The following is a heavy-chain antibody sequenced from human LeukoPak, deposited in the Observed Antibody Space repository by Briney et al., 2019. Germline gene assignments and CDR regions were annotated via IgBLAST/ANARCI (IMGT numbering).Heavy chain of an antibody. J-gene: IGHJ4*02. CDR3: AAYGGDWDFDS. Sequence: PGGSLRLSCAASGFTVSTNYMSWVRQAPGKGLEWIGEITYRGSPNYNPSLKSRAAISIDVSLRQFSLKLRSVTAADTGVYFCAAYGGDWDFDSWGQGTLVIVSS. V-gene: IGHV4-34*08. D-gene: IGHD2-21*02. CDR2: ITYRGSP. CDR1: GFTVSTNY.